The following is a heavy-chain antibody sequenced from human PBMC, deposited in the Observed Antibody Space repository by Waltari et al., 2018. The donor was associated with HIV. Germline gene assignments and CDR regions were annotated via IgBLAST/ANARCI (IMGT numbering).Heavy chain of an antibody. J-gene: IGHJ6*02. CDR2: MYSVGGT. Sequence: EVQLVESGGGLVQPGGSLRLSCAASGFTVNSHHMNWVRQAPGKGLEGVSIMYSVGGTNDADYVKCRLTISRDMSKNTRYLQMNNLRAEDTGVYYCVRDSGSHYGMDVWGQGTTVTVSS. D-gene: IGHD1-26*01. CDR3: VRDSGSHYGMDV. V-gene: IGHV3-66*01. CDR1: GFTVNSHH.